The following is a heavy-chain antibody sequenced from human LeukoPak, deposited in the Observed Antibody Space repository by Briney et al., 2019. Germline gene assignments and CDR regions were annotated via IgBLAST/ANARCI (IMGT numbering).Heavy chain of an antibody. Sequence: SQTLSLTCAISGDSVSSNSAAWNWIRQSPSRGLEWLGRTYYRSKWSTDYAVFVKSRITINPDTSKNQFSLHLKSVTPEDTAAYYCARMVGNSPDYWGQGTLV. V-gene: IGHV6-1*01. CDR2: TYYRSKWST. CDR3: ARMVGNSPDY. D-gene: IGHD3-10*01. J-gene: IGHJ4*02. CDR1: GDSVSSNSAA.